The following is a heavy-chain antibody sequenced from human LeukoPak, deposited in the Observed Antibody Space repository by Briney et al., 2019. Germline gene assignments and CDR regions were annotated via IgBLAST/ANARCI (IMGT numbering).Heavy chain of an antibody. Sequence: ASVKVSCKASGGTFSSYAISWVRQAPGQGLEWMGGIIPIFGTANYAQKFQGRVTITADKSTSTAYMELSSLRSEDTAVYYCARDLSFAREGGSSGGWYYYYMDVWGKGTTVTVSS. CDR1: GGTFSSYA. CDR3: ARDLSFAREGGSSGGWYYYYMDV. V-gene: IGHV1-69*06. D-gene: IGHD3-10*01. J-gene: IGHJ6*03. CDR2: IIPIFGTA.